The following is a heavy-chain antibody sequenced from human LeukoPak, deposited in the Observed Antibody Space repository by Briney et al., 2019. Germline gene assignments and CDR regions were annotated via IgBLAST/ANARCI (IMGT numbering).Heavy chain of an antibody. J-gene: IGHJ3*01. CDR1: GFTFTNYA. D-gene: IGHD3-22*01. Sequence: GGSLRPSCAASGFTFTNYAMTWVRQAPGKGLEWVSVIGASGADTYYSDSVKGRFTVSRDNSQHTLFLQMSSLRAEEPDVYFCASLPRDTSGYYLGAFHDWGQGTTVTVCS. CDR3: ASLPRDTSGYYLGAFHD. V-gene: IGHV3-23*01. CDR2: IGASGADT.